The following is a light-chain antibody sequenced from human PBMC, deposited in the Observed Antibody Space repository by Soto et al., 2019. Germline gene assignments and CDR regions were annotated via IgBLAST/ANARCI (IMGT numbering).Light chain of an antibody. CDR3: CSFTPSTTWV. Sequence: QSALTQPASVSGSPGQSITISCTATTSDTGAYDLVSWYRQHPDKAPKLLIYEAFKRPSGVSIRFSGSKSGNTAPLTISGLQAEDEAYYYCCSFTPSTTWVFGGGTKLTVL. V-gene: IGLV2-23*01. CDR1: TSDTGAYDL. J-gene: IGLJ3*02. CDR2: EAF.